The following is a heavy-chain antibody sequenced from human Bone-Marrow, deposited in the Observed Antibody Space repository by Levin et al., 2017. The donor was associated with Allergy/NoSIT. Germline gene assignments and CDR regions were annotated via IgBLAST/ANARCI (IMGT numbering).Heavy chain of an antibody. V-gene: IGHV3-33*01. CDR3: ARVASIATRGYQYYGMDV. CDR2: IWYDGKDK. Sequence: GGSLRLSCEASGFSFSTYGMHWVRQAPGKGLEWVAFIWYDGKDKNFVDSVKGRFSISRDNSKNTLFLQMSSLRAEDTAVYYCARVASIATRGYQYYGMDVWGQGTTVTVSS. J-gene: IGHJ6*02. D-gene: IGHD6-6*01. CDR1: GFSFSTYG.